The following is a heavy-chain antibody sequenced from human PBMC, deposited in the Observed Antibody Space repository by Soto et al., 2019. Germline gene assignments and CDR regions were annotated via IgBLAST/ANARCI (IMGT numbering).Heavy chain of an antibody. CDR3: AREGGSGNYRYYAMDV. D-gene: IGHD3-10*01. CDR1: GGTFSSYA. Sequence: QVQLVQSGAEVKKPGSSVKVSCKASGGTFSSYAISWVRQAPGQGLEWMGGIIPIFGTANYAQKFQGRVTITANEATSTTYMELSSLRSEDTAVYYCAREGGSGNYRYYAMDVWGQGTTVTVSS. J-gene: IGHJ6*02. CDR2: IIPIFGTA. V-gene: IGHV1-69*12.